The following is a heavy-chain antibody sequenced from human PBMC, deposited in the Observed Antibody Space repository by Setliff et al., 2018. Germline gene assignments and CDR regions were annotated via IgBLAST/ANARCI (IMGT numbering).Heavy chain of an antibody. V-gene: IGHV3-48*04. CDR1: GFTFSSYS. Sequence: GGSLRLSCAASGFTFSSYSINWVRQAPGKGLEWVSYISSSSSTIYYADSVKGRFTISRDNAKNSLYLQMNSLRAEDTAVYYCVRHWGGGYSYVRGFGYFDSWGRGTPVTVSS. J-gene: IGHJ4*02. CDR2: ISSSSSTI. CDR3: VRHWGGGYSYVRGFGYFDS. D-gene: IGHD5-18*01.